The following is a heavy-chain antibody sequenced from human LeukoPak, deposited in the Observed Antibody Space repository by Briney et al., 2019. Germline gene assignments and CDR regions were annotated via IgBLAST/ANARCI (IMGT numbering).Heavy chain of an antibody. CDR2: VYSGGST. Sequence: GGSPRLSCAASGFAVSSNYMTWVRQAPGKGLEWVSVVYSGGSTEYADSVKGRFTISRDNSKNTLYLQMNSLRAEDTAVYYCARTSSAVNTKGLDSWGQGTLVTVSS. CDR1: GFAVSSNY. CDR3: ARTSSAVNTKGLDS. J-gene: IGHJ4*02. V-gene: IGHV3-53*01. D-gene: IGHD6-13*01.